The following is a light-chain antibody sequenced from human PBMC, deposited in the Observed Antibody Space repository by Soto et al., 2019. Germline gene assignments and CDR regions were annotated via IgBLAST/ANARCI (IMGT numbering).Light chain of an antibody. CDR1: QSVLYSSNNKNY. CDR2: WAS. CDR3: QQDYRTPLT. Sequence: DIVMTQSPDSLAVSLGERATINCKSSQSVLYSSNNKNYLAWYQQKPGQPPKLLIYWASTRESGVPDRFSGSGSVTDFTLTICSLQAEDVAVYYCQQDYRTPLTFGGGTKVEIK. J-gene: IGKJ4*01. V-gene: IGKV4-1*01.